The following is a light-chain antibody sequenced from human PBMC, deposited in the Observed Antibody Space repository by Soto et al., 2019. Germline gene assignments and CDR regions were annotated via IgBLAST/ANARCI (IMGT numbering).Light chain of an antibody. CDR3: AAWDDNLSGRNVV. CDR2: RNN. Sequence: QSVLTQPPSASGTPGQRVTISCSGSSSNIGSNYVYWYQQLPGTAPKLLIYRNNQRPSGVPDRFSGSKSGTSASLAISGLRSEDEADYYCAAWDDNLSGRNVVFGGGTKLTVL. CDR1: SSNIGSNY. J-gene: IGLJ2*01. V-gene: IGLV1-47*01.